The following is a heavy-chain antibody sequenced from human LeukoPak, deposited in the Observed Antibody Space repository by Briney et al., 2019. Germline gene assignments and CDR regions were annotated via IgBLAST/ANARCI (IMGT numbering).Heavy chain of an antibody. Sequence: SETLSLTCAVYGGSFSGYYWSWIRQPPGKGLEWIGEINHSGSTNYNPSLKSRVTISVDTSKNRFSLKLSSVTGADTAVYYCAKGAQYYDILTGYYRSYWYFDLWGRGTLVTVSS. CDR3: AKGAQYYDILTGYYRSYWYFDL. V-gene: IGHV4-34*01. CDR2: INHSGST. J-gene: IGHJ2*01. D-gene: IGHD3-9*01. CDR1: GGSFSGYY.